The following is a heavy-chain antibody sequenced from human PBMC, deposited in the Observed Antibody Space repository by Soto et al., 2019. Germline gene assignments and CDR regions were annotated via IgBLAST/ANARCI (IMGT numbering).Heavy chain of an antibody. CDR3: VRDADETAIVPAPWLV. CDR2: IYHSGST. V-gene: IGHV4-4*02. J-gene: IGHJ6*02. CDR1: GGSISSSHW. D-gene: IGHD2-21*02. Sequence: QVHLQESGPGLVNPSGTLTLTCAVSGGSISSSHWWGWVRQAPGKGLEWIGEIYHSGSTNYNPSLKSRITMSVDKSKNQFSVNLSSVTAADTAVYYCVRDADETAIVPAPWLVWGRRTMVTVSS.